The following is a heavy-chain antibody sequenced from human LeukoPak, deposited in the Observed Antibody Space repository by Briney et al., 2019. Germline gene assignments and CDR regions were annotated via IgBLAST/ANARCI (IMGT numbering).Heavy chain of an antibody. Sequence: GGSLRLSCAASGFTFSSYEMNWVRQAPGKGPEWVSYISSSGTTTHYADSVEGRLTISRDSAKNSLYLQMNSLRAEDTAVYYCARVTTGTKVDYWGQGTLVTVSS. J-gene: IGHJ4*02. CDR2: ISSSGTTT. V-gene: IGHV3-48*03. CDR3: ARVTTGTKVDY. D-gene: IGHD1-1*01. CDR1: GFTFSSYE.